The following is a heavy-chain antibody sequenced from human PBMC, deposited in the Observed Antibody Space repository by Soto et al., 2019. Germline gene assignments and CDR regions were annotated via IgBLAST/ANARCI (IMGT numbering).Heavy chain of an antibody. CDR2: IIPIFGTA. J-gene: IGHJ4*02. Sequence: SVKVSCKASGGTFSSYAISWVRQAPGQGLEWMGGIIPIFGTANYAQKFQGRVTISRDNSKNTLYLQMNSLRAEDTATYYCAKDAPGSGWLSDYWGQGTRVTVSS. D-gene: IGHD3-22*01. V-gene: IGHV1-69*05. CDR1: GGTFSSYA. CDR3: AKDAPGSGWLSDY.